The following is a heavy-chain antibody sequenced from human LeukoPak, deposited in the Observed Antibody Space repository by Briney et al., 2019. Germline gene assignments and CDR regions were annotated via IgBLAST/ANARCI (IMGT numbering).Heavy chain of an antibody. CDR2: IRSKANSYAT. D-gene: IGHD5-18*01. CDR1: GFPFSGSA. V-gene: IGHV3-73*01. Sequence: GGSLKLSCAASGFPFSGSAMHWVRQASAKGLEWVGRIRSKANSYATAYAASVKGRFTISRDDSKNTAYLQMNSLKTEDTAVYYCTSSGYSYYYWGQGTLVTVSS. CDR3: TSSGYSYYY. J-gene: IGHJ4*02.